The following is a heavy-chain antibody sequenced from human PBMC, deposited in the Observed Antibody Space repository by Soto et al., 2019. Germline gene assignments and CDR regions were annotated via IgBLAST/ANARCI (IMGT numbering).Heavy chain of an antibody. CDR1: GGSISSGGYY. D-gene: IGHD3-10*01. CDR3: ARSSITTSDY. J-gene: IGHJ4*02. V-gene: IGHV4-31*03. CDR2: IYYSGST. Sequence: SETLSLTCTVSGGSISSGGYYWSWIRQHPGKGLEWIGYIYYSGSTYYNPSLKSRVTISVDTSKNQFSLKLSSVTAADTAVYYCARSSITTSDYWGQGTLVTVSS.